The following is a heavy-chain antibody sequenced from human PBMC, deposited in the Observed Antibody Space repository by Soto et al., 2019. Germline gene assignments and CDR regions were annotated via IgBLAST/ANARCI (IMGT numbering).Heavy chain of an antibody. J-gene: IGHJ3*02. Sequence: GGSLSLACAAAGFTVSSNYMSWVRQAPGEGLEWVSVIYSGGSTYYADSGKGRFTISRDNSKNTLYLQMNSLRAEDTAVYYCARDAAVMIIVAFWAFDICGQGTMGAVSS. D-gene: IGHD3-22*01. CDR3: ARDAAVMIIVAFWAFDI. CDR1: GFTVSSNY. V-gene: IGHV3-53*01. CDR2: IYSGGST.